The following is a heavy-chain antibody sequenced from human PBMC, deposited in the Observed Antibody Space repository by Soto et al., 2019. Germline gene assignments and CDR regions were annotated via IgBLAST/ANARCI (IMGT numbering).Heavy chain of an antibody. V-gene: IGHV1-46*01. Sequence: ASVKVTCKASGYDFTSHYMHWVRQAPGQGLEWMGIINPIGGSTNYAQKFQGRVTMTRDTSTSTVYMELSSLRSEDTAVYYCARGFYDFGVPWGQGTLVTVSS. CDR1: GYDFTSHY. CDR2: INPIGGST. J-gene: IGHJ5*02. D-gene: IGHD3-3*01. CDR3: ARGFYDFGVP.